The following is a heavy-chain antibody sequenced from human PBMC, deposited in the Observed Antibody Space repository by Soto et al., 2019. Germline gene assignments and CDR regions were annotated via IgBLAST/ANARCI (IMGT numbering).Heavy chain of an antibody. CDR1: GDRFTDYY. J-gene: IGHJ6*03. CDR3: ARESGGATATLDYYYFYMDV. Sequence: QVQLVQSGAEVKEPGASVTVSCRASGDRFTDYYMHWVRQAPGQGLEWMGWINPNSGVTKYAQKCQGWVSMTRDTSIRTVYMRLSRLRFVDTAIYYCARESGGATATLDYYYFYMDVWGTGTTVTVSS. D-gene: IGHD5-12*01. CDR2: INPNSGVT. V-gene: IGHV1-2*04.